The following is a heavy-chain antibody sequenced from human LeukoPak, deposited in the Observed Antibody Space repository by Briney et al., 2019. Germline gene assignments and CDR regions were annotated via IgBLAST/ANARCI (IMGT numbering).Heavy chain of an antibody. CDR1: GYSIKRGYY. CDR2: FYRSGST. D-gene: IGHD1-26*01. Sequence: PSETLSLVCSVSGYSIKRGYYWSWIRPSPGKGREWIGIFYRSGSTSYNPSLQSRVSISVDTPKNQFSLIMTSVTAADTAVYYCARVGSIVAAHYYFDYWGQGILVTVSS. J-gene: IGHJ4*02. V-gene: IGHV4-38-2*02. CDR3: ARVGSIVAAHYYFDY.